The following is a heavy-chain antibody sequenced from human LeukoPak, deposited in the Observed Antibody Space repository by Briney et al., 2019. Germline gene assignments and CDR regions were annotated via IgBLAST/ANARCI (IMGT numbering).Heavy chain of an antibody. CDR3: ASHPEVTAIYRYFQH. CDR2: IIPIFGTA. CDR1: GGTFSIYA. V-gene: IGHV1-69*13. Sequence: SVTVSCTASGGTFSIYAISWVRQAPGQGLEWMGGIIPIFGTANYAQKFQGRVTITADESTSTAYMELSSLRSEDTAVYYCASHPEVTAIYRYFQHWGQGTLVTVSS. J-gene: IGHJ1*01. D-gene: IGHD2-21*02.